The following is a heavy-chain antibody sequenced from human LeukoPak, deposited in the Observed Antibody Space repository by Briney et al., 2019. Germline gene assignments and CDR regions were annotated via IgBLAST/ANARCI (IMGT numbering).Heavy chain of an antibody. V-gene: IGHV3-21*01. Sequence: GGSLRLSCAASGFTFSSYSMNWVRQAPGKGLEWVSSISSSSSYIHYADSVKGRFTISRDNAKNSLYLQMNSLRAEDTAVYYCARDGELLPPTHFDYWGQGTLVTVSS. CDR3: ARDGELLPPTHFDY. CDR1: GFTFSSYS. CDR2: ISSSSSYI. D-gene: IGHD2-15*01. J-gene: IGHJ4*02.